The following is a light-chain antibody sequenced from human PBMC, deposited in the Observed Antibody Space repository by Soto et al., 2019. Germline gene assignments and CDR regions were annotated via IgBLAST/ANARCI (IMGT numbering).Light chain of an antibody. Sequence: EIVMTQSPAILSVSPGERATLSCRASQTVASNLAWNQQKPGQAPRLLIHGASTRATGVSARFSGSGSGTEFTLTISSLQSEDFAVYYCQQYHNWPPQFTFCQGTKLQIK. CDR1: QTVASN. CDR3: QQYHNWPPQFT. J-gene: IGKJ2*01. V-gene: IGKV3-15*01. CDR2: GAS.